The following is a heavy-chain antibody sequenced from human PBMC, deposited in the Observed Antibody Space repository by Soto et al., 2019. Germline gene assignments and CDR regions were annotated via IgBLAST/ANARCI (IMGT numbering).Heavy chain of an antibody. CDR3: ASSTNDYGDRH. V-gene: IGHV1-8*01. Sequence: QVQLVQSGAEVKKPGASVKVACKASGYTFTSYDINWVRQATGQGLEWMGWMNPNSGNTGYAQKFQGRVTMSRNTSISTAYMELSSLRSEYTAVYYCASSTNDYGDRHWGQGSLVTVSS. CDR2: MNPNSGNT. CDR1: GYTFTSYD. D-gene: IGHD4-17*01. J-gene: IGHJ4*02.